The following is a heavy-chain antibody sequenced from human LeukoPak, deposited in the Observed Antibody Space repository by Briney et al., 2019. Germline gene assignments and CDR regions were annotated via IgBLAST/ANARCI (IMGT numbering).Heavy chain of an antibody. V-gene: IGHV4-61*02. D-gene: IGHD1-26*01. CDR1: GGSISSGSYY. J-gene: IGHJ4*02. Sequence: SETLSLTCTVSGGSISSGSYYWSWIRQPAGKGLEWIGRIYTSGSTNYNPSLKSRVTISVDTSKNQFSLKLSSVTAADTAVYYCAREELLPDYWGQGTLVTVSS. CDR2: IYTSGST. CDR3: AREELLPDY.